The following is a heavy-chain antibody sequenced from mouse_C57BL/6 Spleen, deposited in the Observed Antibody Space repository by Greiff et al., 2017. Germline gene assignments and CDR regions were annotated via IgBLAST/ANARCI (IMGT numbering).Heavy chain of an antibody. V-gene: IGHV5-17*01. CDR3: ARSHYSNFFDY. J-gene: IGHJ2*01. CDR1: GFTFSDYG. CDR2: ISSGSSTI. Sequence: EVKLVESGGGLVKPGGSLKLSCAASGFTFSDYGMHWVRQAPEKGLEWVAYISSGSSTIYYADHVKGRFTISRDKAKNTLFLQMTSLRSEDTAMYYCARSHYSNFFDYWGQGTTLTVSS. D-gene: IGHD2-5*01.